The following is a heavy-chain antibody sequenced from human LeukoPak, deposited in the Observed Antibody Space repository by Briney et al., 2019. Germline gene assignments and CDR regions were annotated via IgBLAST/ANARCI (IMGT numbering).Heavy chain of an antibody. J-gene: IGHJ6*03. V-gene: IGHV4-38-2*01. CDR1: GYSISSGYY. CDR2: IYHSGST. CDR3: ARSPFPYSSSSHYYMDV. Sequence: SETLSLTCSVSGYSISSGYYWGWIRQPPGKGLEWIGSIYHSGSTYYNPSLKSRVTISVDTSKNQFSLKLSSVTAADTAVYYCARSPFPYSSSSHYYMDVWGKGTTVTVSS. D-gene: IGHD6-6*01.